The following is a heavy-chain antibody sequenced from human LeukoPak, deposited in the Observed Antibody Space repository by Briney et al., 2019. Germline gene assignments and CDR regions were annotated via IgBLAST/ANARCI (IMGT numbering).Heavy chain of an antibody. Sequence: AASVKVSCKASGYTFTSYGISWVLQAPGQGLEWMGWISAYNGNTNYAQKLQGRVTMTTDTSTSTAYMELRSLRSDDTAVYYCARDLPYCSGGSCYFDYWGQGTLVTVSS. V-gene: IGHV1-18*01. CDR1: GYTFTSYG. CDR2: ISAYNGNT. CDR3: ARDLPYCSGGSCYFDY. J-gene: IGHJ4*02. D-gene: IGHD2-15*01.